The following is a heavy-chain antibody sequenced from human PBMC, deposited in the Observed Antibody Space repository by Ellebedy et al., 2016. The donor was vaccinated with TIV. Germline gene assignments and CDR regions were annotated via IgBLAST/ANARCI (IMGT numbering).Heavy chain of an antibody. CDR3: ACSRTFDY. Sequence: PSETLSLTCAASGFTFSSYWMHWVRQAPGKGLVWVSRINSDGSSTNYADSVKGRFTISRDNAKNTLYLQMNSLRAEDTAVYYCACSRTFDYWGQGTLVTVSS. V-gene: IGHV3-74*01. CDR1: GFTFSSYW. J-gene: IGHJ4*02. D-gene: IGHD6-19*01. CDR2: INSDGSST.